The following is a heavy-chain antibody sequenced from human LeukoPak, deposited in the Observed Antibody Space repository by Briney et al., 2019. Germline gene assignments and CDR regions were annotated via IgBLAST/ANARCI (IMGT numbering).Heavy chain of an antibody. CDR2: IRAYNGNT. Sequence: ASVKVTFKSSGYTFTSYGISWVRQAPGQGLEWMGWIRAYNGNTNYAQKLQGRVTMTTDTSTSTAYMELRSLRSDDTAVYYCARDYSSGWYEYFDYWGQGTLVTVSS. D-gene: IGHD6-19*01. CDR1: GYTFTSYG. CDR3: ARDYSSGWYEYFDY. J-gene: IGHJ4*02. V-gene: IGHV1-18*01.